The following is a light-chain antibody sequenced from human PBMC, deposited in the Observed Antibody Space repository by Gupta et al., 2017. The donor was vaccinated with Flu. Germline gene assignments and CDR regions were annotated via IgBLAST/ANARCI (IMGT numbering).Light chain of an antibody. Sequence: EIVLTQSPGTLSLSPGQRATLSCRGSQYIRSRFLAWYQQKPGQTPRLLMYRAFNRATDIPDRFSGSGSGTDFTLTISRREPEDFAVYYCQHEGGSVGTFGQGTKVEIK. V-gene: IGKV3-20*01. CDR2: RAF. CDR3: QHEGGSVGT. J-gene: IGKJ1*01. CDR1: QYIRSRF.